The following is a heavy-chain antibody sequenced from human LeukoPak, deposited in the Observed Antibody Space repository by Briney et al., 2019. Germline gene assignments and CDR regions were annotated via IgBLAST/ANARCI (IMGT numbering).Heavy chain of an antibody. J-gene: IGHJ4*02. Sequence: ASVKVSCKASGYSFTNYAMNWVRQAPGQGLEWMGWIHPSTGNPTYAQGFTGRFVFSLDTSVSTTYLQISSLKAEDTAVYYCARVVGCGGDCYSGISDYWGQGTLVTVSS. V-gene: IGHV7-4-1*02. CDR1: GYSFTNYA. D-gene: IGHD2-21*02. CDR3: ARVVGCGGDCYSGISDY. CDR2: IHPSTGNP.